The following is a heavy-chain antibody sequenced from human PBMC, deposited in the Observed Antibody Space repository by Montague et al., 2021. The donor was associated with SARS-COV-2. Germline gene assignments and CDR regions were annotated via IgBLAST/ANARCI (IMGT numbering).Heavy chain of an antibody. J-gene: IGHJ4*02. V-gene: IGHV4-39*01. D-gene: IGHD1-26*01. CDR2: IYYSGST. CDR1: GGSISSSSYY. Sequence: SETLSLTCTVSGGSISSSSYYWGWIRQPPGKGLEWIGRIYYSGSTYYNPSLKSRVTISVDTSKNQFSLKLSSVTAADTAVYYCARQMTSWWELLYYLDYWGQGTLVTVSS. CDR3: ARQMTSWWELLYYLDY.